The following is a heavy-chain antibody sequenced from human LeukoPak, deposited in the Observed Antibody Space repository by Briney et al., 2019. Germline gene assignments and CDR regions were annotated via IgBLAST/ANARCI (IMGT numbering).Heavy chain of an antibody. CDR3: AKDMEVGTTAFDY. J-gene: IGHJ4*02. V-gene: IGHV3-23*01. Sequence: GGSLRLSCAASGFTFSRYAMSWARQAPGKGLEWVSLIESSGATTYYADSVKGRFTISRDNSKNTLYLQMNSLRAEDTAVYYCAKDMEVGTTAFDYWGQGTLVTVSS. CDR1: GFTFSRYA. D-gene: IGHD4-11*01. CDR2: IESSGATT.